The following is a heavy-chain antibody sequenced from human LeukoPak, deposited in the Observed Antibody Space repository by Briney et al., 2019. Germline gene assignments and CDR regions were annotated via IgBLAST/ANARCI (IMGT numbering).Heavy chain of an antibody. V-gene: IGHV4-59*01. CDR1: GGSISSYY. CDR3: ARGNVDTAMVWFDY. Sequence: SETLSLTCTVSGGSISSYYWSWIRQPPGKGLEWIGYIYYSGSTNYNPSLKSRVTISVDTSKNQFSLKLSSVTTADTAVYYCARGNVDTAMVWFDYWGQGTLVTVSS. CDR2: IYYSGST. J-gene: IGHJ4*02. D-gene: IGHD5-18*01.